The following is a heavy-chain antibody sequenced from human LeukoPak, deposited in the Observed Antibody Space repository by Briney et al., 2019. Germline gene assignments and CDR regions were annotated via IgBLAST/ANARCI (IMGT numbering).Heavy chain of an antibody. CDR3: VRDVSDENDSASRMHLDS. CDR2: INKDGREK. V-gene: IGHV3-7*01. CDR1: GFTFSNYW. J-gene: IGHJ4*02. D-gene: IGHD2-15*01. Sequence: PGGSLRLSCAASGFTFSNYWMTWVRQAPGKGLEWVANINKDGREKHYVDSVKGRFAISRDNARNSLFLQMNSLRAEDTAVYYCVRDVSDENDSASRMHLDSWGQGTLVSVSS.